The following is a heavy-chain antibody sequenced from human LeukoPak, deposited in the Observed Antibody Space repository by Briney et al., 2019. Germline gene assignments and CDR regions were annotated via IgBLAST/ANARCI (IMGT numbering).Heavy chain of an antibody. V-gene: IGHV1-69*13. J-gene: IGHJ6*02. Sequence: GASVKVSCKASGGTFISYAISWVRQAPGQGLEWMGGIVPIFGTANYAQKFQGRVTITADESTSTAYMELSSLRSEDTAVYYCASKLGINYYYYYYGMDVWGQGTTVTVSS. CDR2: IVPIFGTA. CDR3: ASKLGINYYYYYYGMDV. D-gene: IGHD7-27*01. CDR1: GGTFISYA.